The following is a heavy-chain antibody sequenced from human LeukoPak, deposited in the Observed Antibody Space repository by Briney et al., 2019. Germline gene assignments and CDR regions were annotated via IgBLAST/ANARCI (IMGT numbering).Heavy chain of an antibody. V-gene: IGHV3-74*01. CDR2: IHVDVTSA. Sequence: PGXGLVWVXXIHVDVTSANYAASVKGRFTISRDNAKNTLYLQMNSLRAEDTAVYYCARVLTNSWSGYYYGLDVWGQGTTVTVSS. CDR3: ARVLTNSWSGYYYGLDV. D-gene: IGHD6-13*01. J-gene: IGHJ6*02.